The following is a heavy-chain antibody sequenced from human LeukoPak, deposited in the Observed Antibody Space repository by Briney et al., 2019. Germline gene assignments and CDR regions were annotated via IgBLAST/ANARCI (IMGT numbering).Heavy chain of an antibody. CDR1: GYTFTGYY. CDR2: INPNSGGT. D-gene: IGHD5-18*01. V-gene: IGHV1-2*02. CDR3: ARDNEGIQLWFDY. Sequence: APVKVSCKASGYTFTGYYMHWVRQAPGQGLEWMGWINPNSGGTNYAQKFQGRVTMTRDTSISTAYMELSRLRSDDTAVYYCARDNEGIQLWFDYWGQGTLVTVSS. J-gene: IGHJ4*02.